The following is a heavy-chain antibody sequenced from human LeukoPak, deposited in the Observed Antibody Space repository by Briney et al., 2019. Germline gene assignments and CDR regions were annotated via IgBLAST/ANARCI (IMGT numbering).Heavy chain of an antibody. J-gene: IGHJ4*02. D-gene: IGHD2-21*01. Sequence: PGGSLRLSCAASGFTFSSYSMNWVRQAPGKGLEWVSSISSSSSYIYYADSVKGRFTISRGNAKNSLYLQMNSLRAEDTAVYYCARARIVGYYFDYWGQGTLVTVSS. CDR1: GFTFSSYS. V-gene: IGHV3-21*01. CDR3: ARARIVGYYFDY. CDR2: ISSSSSYI.